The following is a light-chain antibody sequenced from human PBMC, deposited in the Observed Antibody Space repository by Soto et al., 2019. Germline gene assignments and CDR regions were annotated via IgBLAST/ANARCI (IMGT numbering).Light chain of an antibody. CDR3: QQYGSSPIT. Sequence: EIVFTQSPGTLSFSPVERATLSCRASQSVSSYVAWYQQKPGQAPRLLIHGASSRATGIPDRISGSGSGTDFTLTISRLEPEDFAVYDCQQYGSSPITVGQGTRLEIK. CDR1: QSVSSY. CDR2: GAS. V-gene: IGKV3-20*01. J-gene: IGKJ5*01.